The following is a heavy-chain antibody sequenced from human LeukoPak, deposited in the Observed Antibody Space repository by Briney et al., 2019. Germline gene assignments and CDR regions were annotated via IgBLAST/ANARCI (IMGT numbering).Heavy chain of an antibody. CDR3: ARSVLYYDSSGYYDY. CDR1: GFTFSSYW. Sequence: GGSLRLSCAASGFTFSSYWMSWVRRAPGKGLEWVANIKQDGSEKYYVDSVKGRFTISRDNAKNSLYLQMNSLRAEDTAVYYCARSVLYYDSSGYYDYWGQGTLVTVSS. J-gene: IGHJ4*02. D-gene: IGHD3-22*01. V-gene: IGHV3-7*01. CDR2: IKQDGSEK.